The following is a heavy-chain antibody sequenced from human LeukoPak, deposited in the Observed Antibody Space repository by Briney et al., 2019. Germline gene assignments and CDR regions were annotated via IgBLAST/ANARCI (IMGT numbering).Heavy chain of an antibody. CDR3: ARGGSAAAAVFDY. CDR1: GGSISRYY. Sequence: PSETLSLTCTVSGGSISRYYWSWIRQPAGKGLEWIGRIYTSGTTKYNPSLKSRVAMSVDTSKNRFSLNQSAVTAADTAVYFCARGGSAAAAVFDYWGQGALVTVSS. CDR2: IYTSGTT. J-gene: IGHJ4*02. V-gene: IGHV4-4*07. D-gene: IGHD6-13*01.